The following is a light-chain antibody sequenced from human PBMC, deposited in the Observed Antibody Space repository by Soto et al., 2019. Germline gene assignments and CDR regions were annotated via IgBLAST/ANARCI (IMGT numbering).Light chain of an antibody. V-gene: IGKV2-28*01. J-gene: IGKJ2*01. CDR3: MQALQTPYT. Sequence: DIVMTQSPLSLPVTAGEPASISCRSGQSLLHSNGYNYLDWYLQKPGQSPQLLIYLGSNRASGVPDRFSGSGSGTDFTLKISRVEAEDVGVYYCMQALQTPYTFGQGTKLEIK. CDR1: QSLLHSNGYNY. CDR2: LGS.